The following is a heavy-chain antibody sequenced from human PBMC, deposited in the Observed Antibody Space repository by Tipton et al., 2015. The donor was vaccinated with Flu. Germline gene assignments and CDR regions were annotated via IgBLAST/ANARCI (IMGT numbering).Heavy chain of an antibody. D-gene: IGHD6-13*01. CDR2: ISGSGSST. V-gene: IGHV3-23*01. J-gene: IGHJ5*01. Sequence: SLRLSCTVSGFGFNTYAINWVRQAPGKGLEWVSSISGSGSSTYYADSVKGRFIISRDNSENTVYLQMNNLRVDDTAVYYCAKDHLQYSGSWFDYWGLGTLVTVSS. CDR3: AKDHLQYSGSWFDY. CDR1: GFGFNTYA.